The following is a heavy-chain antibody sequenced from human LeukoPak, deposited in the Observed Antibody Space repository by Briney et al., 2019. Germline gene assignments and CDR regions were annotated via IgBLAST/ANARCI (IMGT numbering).Heavy chain of an antibody. Sequence: GGSLRHSCAASGFTFSSSWMHWVRQVPGKGLVWVSRISSDGITTNYADSVKGRFTISRDNAKNTVYLQMNSLRAEDTAVYYCARMEVAWGQGTIVTVSS. CDR3: ARMEVA. CDR2: ISSDGITT. V-gene: IGHV3-74*01. J-gene: IGHJ3*01. D-gene: IGHD3-3*01. CDR1: GFTFSSSW.